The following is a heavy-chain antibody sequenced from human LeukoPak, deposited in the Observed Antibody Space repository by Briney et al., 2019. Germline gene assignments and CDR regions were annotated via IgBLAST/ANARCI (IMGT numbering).Heavy chain of an antibody. CDR1: GFTFSDYY. J-gene: IGHJ6*02. V-gene: IGHV3-11*01. D-gene: IGHD2-15*01. Sequence: PGGSLRLSCAASGFTFSDYYMSWIRQAPGKGLGWVSYISSSGSTIYYADSVKGRFTISRDNAKNSLYLQMNSLRAEDTAVYYCARDIAGRLNPTYYGMDVWGQGTTVTVSS. CDR3: ARDIAGRLNPTYYGMDV. CDR2: ISSSGSTI.